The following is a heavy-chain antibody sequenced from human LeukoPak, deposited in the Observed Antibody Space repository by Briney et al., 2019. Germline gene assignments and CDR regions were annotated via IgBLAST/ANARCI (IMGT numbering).Heavy chain of an antibody. D-gene: IGHD6-19*01. CDR2: IRYDGSNK. Sequence: GGSLRLSCAASGFTFSSYGMHWVRQAPGKGLEWVAFIRYDGSNKYYADSVKGRFTISRDNAKNSLYLQMNSLRVDDTAVYYCARGGKWLPREPFDYWGQGTLVTVSS. CDR3: ARGGKWLPREPFDY. J-gene: IGHJ4*02. V-gene: IGHV3-30*02. CDR1: GFTFSSYG.